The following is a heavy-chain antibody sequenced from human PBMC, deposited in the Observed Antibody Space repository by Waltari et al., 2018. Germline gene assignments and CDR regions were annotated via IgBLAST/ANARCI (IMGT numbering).Heavy chain of an antibody. Sequence: QVQLQESGPGLVKPSETLSLTCTVSGGSINSLYWSWIRQPPGKGLEWIGYIFYTGSTKYNPPLQSRVTMSVDTSKNQFSLNLSSVTAADTAVYYCARRNQLGNWYFDLWGRGALVTVSS. J-gene: IGHJ2*01. D-gene: IGHD2-2*01. V-gene: IGHV4-59*08. CDR3: ARRNQLGNWYFDL. CDR1: GGSINSLY. CDR2: IFYTGST.